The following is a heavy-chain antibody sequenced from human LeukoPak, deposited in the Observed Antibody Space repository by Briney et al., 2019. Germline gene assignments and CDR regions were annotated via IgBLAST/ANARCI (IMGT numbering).Heavy chain of an antibody. V-gene: IGHV1-69*05. Sequence: ASVKVSCKAPGGTFSSYAISWVRQAPGQGLEWMGGIIPIFGTANYAQKFQGRVTITTDESTSTAYMELSSLRSEDTAVYYCARAPIVLYYMDVWGKGTTVTVSS. J-gene: IGHJ6*03. D-gene: IGHD2-8*01. CDR1: GGTFSSYA. CDR2: IIPIFGTA. CDR3: ARAPIVLYYMDV.